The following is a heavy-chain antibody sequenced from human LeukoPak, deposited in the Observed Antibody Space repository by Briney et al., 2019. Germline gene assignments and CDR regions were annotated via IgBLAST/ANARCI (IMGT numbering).Heavy chain of an antibody. V-gene: IGHV3-48*02. CDR3: ARDYSRWHGDFDF. CDR1: GFSISNYG. J-gene: IGHJ3*01. D-gene: IGHD6-13*01. Sequence: GGSLRLFCAGTGFSISNYGMNWVRQAPGKGLEWLSYIRSDSSTKYYADSVEGRFTISRDNAQSSLYLQMNSLRDEDSGVYFCARDYSRWHGDFDFWGQGTMVTVSS. CDR2: IRSDSSTK.